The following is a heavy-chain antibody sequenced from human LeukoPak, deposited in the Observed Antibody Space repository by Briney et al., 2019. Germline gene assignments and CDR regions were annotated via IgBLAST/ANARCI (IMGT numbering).Heavy chain of an antibody. Sequence: ASVKVSCKASGYTLTGYYMHWVRQAPGQGLEWMGWINPNSGGTNYAQKFQGRVTMTRDTSISTAYMELSRLRSDDTAVYYCARVPNYYYYMDVWGKGTTVTVSS. CDR2: INPNSGGT. J-gene: IGHJ6*03. CDR1: GYTLTGYY. CDR3: ARVPNYYYYMDV. V-gene: IGHV1-2*02.